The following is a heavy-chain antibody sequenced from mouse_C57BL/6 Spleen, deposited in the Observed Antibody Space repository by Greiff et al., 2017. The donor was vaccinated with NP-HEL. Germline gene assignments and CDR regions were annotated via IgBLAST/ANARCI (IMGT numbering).Heavy chain of an antibody. Sequence: VQLKESGPELVKPGASVKISCKASGYSFTDYNMNWVKQSNGKSLEWIGVINPNYGTTSYNQKFKGKATLTVDQSSSTAYMQLNSLTSEDSAVYYCARTPNYYGSSYGYAMDYWGQGTSVTVSS. D-gene: IGHD1-1*01. J-gene: IGHJ4*01. CDR3: ARTPNYYGSSYGYAMDY. V-gene: IGHV1-39*01. CDR2: INPNYGTT. CDR1: GYSFTDYN.